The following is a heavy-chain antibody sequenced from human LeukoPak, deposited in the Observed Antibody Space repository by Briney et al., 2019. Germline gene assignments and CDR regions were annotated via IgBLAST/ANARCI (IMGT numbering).Heavy chain of an antibody. CDR3: TKEHYYIDSKGPYDN. CDR2: ISWNSKNI. J-gene: IGHJ4*02. CDR1: GFIFDDDG. D-gene: IGHD3-22*01. Sequence: GGSLRLSCAASGFIFDDDGMSWVRQAPGKGLEWVSGISWNSKNIGYADSVKGRFTISRDNAKNSVYLQMNSLRAEDTALYYCTKEHYYIDSKGPYDNWGQGTLVTVSS. V-gene: IGHV3-9*01.